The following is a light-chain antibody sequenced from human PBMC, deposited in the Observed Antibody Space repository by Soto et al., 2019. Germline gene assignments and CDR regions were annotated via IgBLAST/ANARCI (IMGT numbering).Light chain of an antibody. J-gene: IGKJ4*01. CDR3: QQHNNYPLT. V-gene: IGKV1-9*01. Sequence: DIQLTQSPSFLSASVGDRATITCRASQGIGSDLVWYQQKPVKAPKLLIYGASTLHGGVSSRFSGSGTGTEFTIPISSLQHEDFATYYFQQHNNYPLTFGGGTKVEIK. CDR1: QGIGSD. CDR2: GAS.